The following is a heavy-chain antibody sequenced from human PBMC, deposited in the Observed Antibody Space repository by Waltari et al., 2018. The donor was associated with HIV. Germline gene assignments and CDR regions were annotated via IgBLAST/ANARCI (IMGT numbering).Heavy chain of an antibody. CDR1: GDPIPGYY. CDR2: IYYSGST. D-gene: IGHD3-3*01. V-gene: IGHV4-59*01. Sequence: QVQLQESGPGLVKPSETLSLTCTVSGDPIPGYYWSWVRQPPGKGREWIGHIYYSGSTTYNPSLKSRVTISVDTSKNQLSLKLSSVTAADTAVFYCARHYNFWSGYYGALEYWGQGALVTVSS. J-gene: IGHJ4*02. CDR3: ARHYNFWSGYYGALEY.